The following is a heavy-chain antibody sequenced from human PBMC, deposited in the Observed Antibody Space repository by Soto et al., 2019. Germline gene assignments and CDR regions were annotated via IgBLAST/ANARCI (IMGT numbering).Heavy chain of an antibody. D-gene: IGHD1-1*01. CDR3: ARGPNWNARYYYYGMDV. Sequence: GASVKVSCKTSGGTFNTHAISWVRQAPGLGFEWMGGIIPIYGIPSHAQKSQGRVTITADEPTTTVYMELSSLRSDDTAVYYCARGPNWNARYYYYGMDVWGQGTTVTVSS. CDR1: GGTFNTHA. CDR2: IIPIYGIP. J-gene: IGHJ6*02. V-gene: IGHV1-69*13.